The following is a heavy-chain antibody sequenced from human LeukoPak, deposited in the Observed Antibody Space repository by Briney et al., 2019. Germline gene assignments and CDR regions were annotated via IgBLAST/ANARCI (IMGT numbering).Heavy chain of an antibody. Sequence: GGPLSPSCPAPESTASRTYMSWVRQPQGKGREWVSAISGSGGSTYYADSVKGRFTISRDNSKNTLYLQMNSLRAEDTAVYYCAKALYSSGPFNYWGQGTLVTVSS. V-gene: IGHV3-23*01. D-gene: IGHD6-19*01. CDR2: ISGSGGST. CDR1: ESTASRTY. J-gene: IGHJ4*02. CDR3: AKALYSSGPFNY.